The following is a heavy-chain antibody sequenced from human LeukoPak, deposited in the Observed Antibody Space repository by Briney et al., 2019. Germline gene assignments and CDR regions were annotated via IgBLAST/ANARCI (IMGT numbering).Heavy chain of an antibody. CDR2: IYSGGST. Sequence: GGSLRLSCAASGFTVSSNYMSWVRQAPGKGLEWVSVIYSGGSTYYADSVKGRFTISRDNAKTSLYLQMNSLRAEDTAVYYCARSGGGDHFDYWGQGTLVTVSS. CDR3: ARSGGGDHFDY. D-gene: IGHD2-21*02. V-gene: IGHV3-53*01. CDR1: GFTVSSNY. J-gene: IGHJ4*02.